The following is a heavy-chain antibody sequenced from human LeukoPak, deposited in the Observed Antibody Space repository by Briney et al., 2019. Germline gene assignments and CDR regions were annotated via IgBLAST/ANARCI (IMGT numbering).Heavy chain of an antibody. CDR2: INPNSGGT. CDR1: GYTFTSYG. Sequence: ASVKVSCKASGYTFTSYGISWVRQAPGQGLEWMGWINPNSGGTNYARKFQGRVTMTRDTSISTAYMELSRLRSDDTAVYYCARAGGYCGRISCPYYFDYWGQGSLVAVSS. J-gene: IGHJ4*02. V-gene: IGHV1-2*02. D-gene: IGHD2-15*01. CDR3: ARAGGYCGRISCPYYFDY.